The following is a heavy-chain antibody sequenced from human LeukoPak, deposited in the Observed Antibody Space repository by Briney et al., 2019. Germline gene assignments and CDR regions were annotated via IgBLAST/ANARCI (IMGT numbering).Heavy chain of an antibody. D-gene: IGHD3-22*01. V-gene: IGHV1-69*02. CDR3: ARGPIVAVRNYFDY. CDR1: GDTFNSYT. CDR2: IIPILGIA. J-gene: IGHJ4*02. Sequence: SVKVSCKTSGDTFNSYTISWVRQAPGQGLEWMGRIIPILGIANYAQKFQGRVTITAYKSTSTAYMELSSLRSEDTAVYHCARGPIVAVRNYFDYWGQGTLVTVSS.